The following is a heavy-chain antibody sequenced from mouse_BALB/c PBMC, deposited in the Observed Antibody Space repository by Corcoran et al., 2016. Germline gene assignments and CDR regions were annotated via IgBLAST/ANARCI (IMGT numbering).Heavy chain of an antibody. D-gene: IGHD3-1*01. CDR2: IDPANGNT. J-gene: IGHJ4*01. CDR3: ARSGDVYAMDY. Sequence: EVQLQQSGAELVKPGASVKLSCTASGFNIKDTYMHWVKQRPEQGLEWIGRIDPANGNTKYDPKFQGKASITADTSSNTAYLQLSSLTSEDTAVYYCARSGDVYAMDYWGQGTSVTVSS. V-gene: IGHV14-3*02. CDR1: GFNIKDTY.